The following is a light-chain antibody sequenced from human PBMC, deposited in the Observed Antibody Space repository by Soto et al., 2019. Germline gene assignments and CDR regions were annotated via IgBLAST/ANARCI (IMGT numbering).Light chain of an antibody. Sequence: QSVLTQPRSVSGSPGQSVTISCPGTSSDVGGYNYVSWYQQHPGKAPKLMIYDVSQRPSGVPDRFSGSKSGNTASLTISGLQAEDEADYYCCSYAGSHFLFGGGTKVTVL. J-gene: IGLJ2*01. CDR1: SSDVGGYNY. CDR3: CSYAGSHFL. V-gene: IGLV2-11*01. CDR2: DVS.